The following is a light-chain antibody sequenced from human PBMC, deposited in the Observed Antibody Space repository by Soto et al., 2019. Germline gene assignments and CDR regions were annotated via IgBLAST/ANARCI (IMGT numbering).Light chain of an antibody. J-gene: IGLJ1*01. Sequence: QSVLTQPPSVSGAPGQRVTISCTGSSSNIGAGYDVHWYQQLPGTAPKLLIYGNTNGPAGVPDRFSGSKSGTSASLAITGLQAEDEADYYCQSSDSSLSGPSFVFGTGTKVTVL. CDR3: QSSDSSLSGPSFV. V-gene: IGLV1-40*01. CDR2: GNT. CDR1: SSNIGAGYD.